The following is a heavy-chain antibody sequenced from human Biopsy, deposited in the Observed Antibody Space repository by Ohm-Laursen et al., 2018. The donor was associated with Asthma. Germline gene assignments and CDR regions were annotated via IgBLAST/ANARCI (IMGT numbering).Heavy chain of an antibody. CDR3: ARAQDYYDSRGYYRSFDY. D-gene: IGHD3-22*01. V-gene: IGHV4-31*03. J-gene: IGHJ4*02. Sequence: TLSLTCTVSYGSITRGGYYWTWVRQHPGKGLEWIGFIYYSGGTYYNPSLKSRVSISIDTSKNQFSLKLSSVTAADTAVYYCARAQDYYDSRGYYRSFDYWGQGTLVTVSS. CDR2: IYYSGGT. CDR1: YGSITRGGYY.